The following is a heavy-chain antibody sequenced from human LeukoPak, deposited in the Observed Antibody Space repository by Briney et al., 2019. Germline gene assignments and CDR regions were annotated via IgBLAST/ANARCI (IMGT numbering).Heavy chain of an antibody. V-gene: IGHV4-39*07. CDR3: ATDGYNYALPFDY. J-gene: IGHJ4*02. CDR2: IYSSGST. Sequence: PSETLSLTCTVSGASISTSSYYWGWIRQPPGKGLEWIGGIYSSGSTYYNPSLKSRVTISLDASKNQFSLKMTSVAAADTAVYYCATDGYNYALPFDYWGQGALVTVSS. D-gene: IGHD5-24*01. CDR1: GASISTSSYY.